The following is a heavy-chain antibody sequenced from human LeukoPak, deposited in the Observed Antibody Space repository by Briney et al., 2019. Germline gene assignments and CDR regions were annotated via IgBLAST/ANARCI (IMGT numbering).Heavy chain of an antibody. D-gene: IGHD3-22*01. V-gene: IGHV3-23*01. CDR1: GFIFSSYA. Sequence: GGSLRLSCAASGFIFSSYAMSWVRQAPGKGLEWVSTISGSGGSRYYADSVKGRFTISRDNAKNTLYLQMNSLGVEDTALFYCTKDPLYDSSGYYYDGTFDIWGQGTMVTVSS. CDR2: ISGSGGSR. J-gene: IGHJ3*02. CDR3: TKDPLYDSSGYYYDGTFDI.